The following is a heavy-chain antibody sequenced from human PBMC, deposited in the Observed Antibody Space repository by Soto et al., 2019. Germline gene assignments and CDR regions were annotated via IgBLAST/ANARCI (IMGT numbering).Heavy chain of an antibody. CDR2: IWYDGGNK. CDR3: ARDYSRYYGMDV. Sequence: TGXSRRLSGAASGFTFSNYGMHWVRQAPGKGLESVAVIWYDGGNKYYADSVKGRFTISRDNSKNTMYLQVNSLRAEDTAVYYCARDYSRYYGMDVWGQGTTVTVSS. J-gene: IGHJ6*02. CDR1: GFTFSNYG. D-gene: IGHD2-15*01. V-gene: IGHV3-33*01.